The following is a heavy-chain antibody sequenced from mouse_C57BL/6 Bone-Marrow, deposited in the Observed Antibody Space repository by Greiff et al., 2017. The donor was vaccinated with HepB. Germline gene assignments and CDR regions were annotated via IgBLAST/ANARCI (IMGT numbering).Heavy chain of an antibody. CDR2: ISDGGSYT. J-gene: IGHJ2*01. CDR1: GFTFSSYA. V-gene: IGHV5-4*01. Sequence: EVKLVESGGGLVKPGGSLKLSCAASGFTFSSYAMSWVRQTPEKRLEWVATISDGGSYTYYPDNVKGRFTISRDNAKNNLYLPMSHLKSEDTAMYYCARDGLHFDYWGQGTTLTVSS. CDR3: ARDGLHFDY.